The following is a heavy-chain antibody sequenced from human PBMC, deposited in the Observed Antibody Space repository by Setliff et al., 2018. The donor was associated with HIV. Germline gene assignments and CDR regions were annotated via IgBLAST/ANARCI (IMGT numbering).Heavy chain of an antibody. CDR3: ARLSPCGDYLLFQY. Sequence: VASVKVSCKASGYTFTNYAMNWLRQAPGQGLEWMGWIDTNTGNPTYAQGFTGRFVFSLDTSVSTAFLQISTLKAEDTAVYYCARLSPCGDYLLFQYWGQGTQVTVSS. D-gene: IGHD4-17*01. J-gene: IGHJ4*02. V-gene: IGHV7-4-1*02. CDR2: IDTNTGNP. CDR1: GYTFTNYA.